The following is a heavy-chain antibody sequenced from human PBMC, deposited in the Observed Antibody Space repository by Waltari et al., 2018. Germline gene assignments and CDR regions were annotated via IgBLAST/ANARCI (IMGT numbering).Heavy chain of an antibody. CDR1: GWSFSGYY. Sequence: QVQLQQWGAGLLKPSETLSLTCAVYGWSFSGYYWSWIRPPPGKGLEWIGEINHSGSTNYTPSLKSRVTISVDTSKNQFSLKLSSVTAADTAVYYCARGRTGTTFRLWFDPWGQGTLVTVSS. J-gene: IGHJ5*02. D-gene: IGHD1-7*01. CDR2: INHSGST. V-gene: IGHV4-34*01. CDR3: ARGRTGTTFRLWFDP.